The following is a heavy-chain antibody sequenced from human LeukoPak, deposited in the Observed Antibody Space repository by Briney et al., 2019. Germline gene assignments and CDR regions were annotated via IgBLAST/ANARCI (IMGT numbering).Heavy chain of an antibody. CDR2: INPNSGGT. Sequence: GASVKVSSKASGYTFIGYYMHWVRQAPGQGLEWMGWINPNSGGTNYAQKFQGRVTMNRDTSISTAYMELSRLRSDDTAVYYCARGHRYGDYYYYGMDVWGQGTTVTVSS. D-gene: IGHD4-17*01. V-gene: IGHV1-2*02. J-gene: IGHJ6*02. CDR1: GYTFIGYY. CDR3: ARGHRYGDYYYYGMDV.